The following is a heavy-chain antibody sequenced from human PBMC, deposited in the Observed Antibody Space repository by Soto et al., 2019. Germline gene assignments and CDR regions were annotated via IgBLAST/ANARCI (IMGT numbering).Heavy chain of an antibody. CDR3: ARLRIRGYSYGLNLGYYFDY. D-gene: IGHD5-18*01. J-gene: IGHJ4*02. V-gene: IGHV4-31*03. Sequence: PSETLSLTCTVSGGSISSGGYYWSWIRQHPGKGLEWIGYIYYSGSTYYNPSLKSRVTISVDTSKNQFSLKLSSVTAADTAVYYCARLRIRGYSYGLNLGYYFDYWGQGTLVTVSS. CDR2: IYYSGST. CDR1: GGSISSGGYY.